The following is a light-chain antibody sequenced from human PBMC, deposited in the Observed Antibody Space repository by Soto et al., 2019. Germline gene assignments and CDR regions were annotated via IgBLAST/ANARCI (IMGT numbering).Light chain of an antibody. CDR1: SSDVGGYNS. CDR3: SSYTTSSTLLDV. CDR2: EVS. V-gene: IGLV2-14*01. J-gene: IGLJ1*01. Sequence: QSVLTQPASVSGSPGQSITISCTGTSSDVGGYNSVSWYQQHPGEAPKLMIYEVSNRPSGVSNRFSGSKSGNTASLTISGLQAEDEADYYCSSYTTSSTLLDVFGTGTKLTVL.